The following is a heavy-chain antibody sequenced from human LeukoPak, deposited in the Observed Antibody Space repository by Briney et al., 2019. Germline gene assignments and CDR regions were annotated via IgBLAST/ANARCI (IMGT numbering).Heavy chain of an antibody. D-gene: IGHD2-2*01. V-gene: IGHV3-21*01. CDR2: ISSSTSYI. Sequence: PGGSLRLSCAASGFTFSSYSMNWVRQAPGKGLEWGSSISSSTSYIYYADSVKGRFTISRDNAKNSLYLQMNSLRAEDTAVYYCARAKYCSSTSCYFSNFYYYYGMDVWGQGTTVTVSS. J-gene: IGHJ6*02. CDR3: ARAKYCSSTSCYFSNFYYYYGMDV. CDR1: GFTFSSYS.